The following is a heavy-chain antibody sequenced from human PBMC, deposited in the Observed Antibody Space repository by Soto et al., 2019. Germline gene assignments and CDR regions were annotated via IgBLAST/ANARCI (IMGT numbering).Heavy chain of an antibody. V-gene: IGHV4-30-2*01. CDR3: ARIHWSQSSLYY. CDR2: VSHRGTA. D-gene: IGHD6-19*01. CDR1: GGSIDSTDYS. Sequence: PSETLSLTCGVSGGSIDSTDYSLSWIRQPPGKDLEWIGYVSHRGTAYSIPSLKGRLTLSMDSSQTQFSLKLTSVTAADSAVYYCARIHWSQSSLYYWGRGILVTVSS. J-gene: IGHJ4*02.